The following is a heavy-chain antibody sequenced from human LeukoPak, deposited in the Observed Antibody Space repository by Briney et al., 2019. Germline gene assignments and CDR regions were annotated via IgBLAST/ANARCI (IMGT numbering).Heavy chain of an antibody. J-gene: IGHJ4*02. CDR1: GYTFTSYG. D-gene: IGHD3-9*01. CDR2: ISGYNGNT. V-gene: IGHV1-18*01. Sequence: ASVKVSCKASGYTFTSYGISWVRQAPGRGLEWMGWISGYNGNTNYTQKLQGRVTMTTDTSTSTAYMELRSLRSDDTAVYYCARDSRYYDILTGYQYFDYWGQGTLVTVSS. CDR3: ARDSRYYDILTGYQYFDY.